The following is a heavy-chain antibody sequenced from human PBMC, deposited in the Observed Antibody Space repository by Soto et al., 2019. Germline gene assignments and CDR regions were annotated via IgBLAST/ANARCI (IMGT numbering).Heavy chain of an antibody. D-gene: IGHD3-16*02. CDR3: ARKHLGELSSPPDAFDI. Sequence: QVQLVQSGAEVKKPGASVKVSCKASGYTFTSYDINWVRQATGQGLEWMGWMNPNSGNTGYAQKFQGRVTMTRTTSICTAYMELSSLRSEDTAVYYCARKHLGELSSPPDAFDIWGQGTMVTVAS. CDR2: MNPNSGNT. V-gene: IGHV1-8*01. CDR1: GYTFTSYD. J-gene: IGHJ3*02.